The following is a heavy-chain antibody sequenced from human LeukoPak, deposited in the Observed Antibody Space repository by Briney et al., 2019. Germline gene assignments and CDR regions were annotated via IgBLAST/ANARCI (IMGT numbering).Heavy chain of an antibody. Sequence: ASVKVSSKASVYRFTGYYIDWARQAPGQGLEWMGWINPNSGGTNYAQKFQGRVTMTRDTSVSTAYMEVSRLRSDDTAVYFCARDRRGYYDSGSYYPLIWGQGTLVTVSS. CDR1: VYRFTGYY. J-gene: IGHJ4*02. CDR2: INPNSGGT. CDR3: ARDRRGYYDSGSYYPLI. D-gene: IGHD3-10*01. V-gene: IGHV1-2*02.